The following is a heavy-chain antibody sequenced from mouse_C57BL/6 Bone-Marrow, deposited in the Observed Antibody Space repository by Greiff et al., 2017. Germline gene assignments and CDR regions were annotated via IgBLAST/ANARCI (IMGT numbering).Heavy chain of an antibody. D-gene: IGHD1-1*01. CDR1: GYTFTSYW. J-gene: IGHJ2*01. Sequence: QVQLQQPGAELVRPGTSVKLSCTASGYTFTSYWMPWVKQRPGQGLEWIGVIDPSDSYTNYNQKFKGKATLTVDTSSRTAYMQLSSLTSEDSAVYYCARSATTVVPYYFDYWGQGTTLTVSS. CDR3: ARSATTVVPYYFDY. V-gene: IGHV1-59*01. CDR2: IDPSDSYT.